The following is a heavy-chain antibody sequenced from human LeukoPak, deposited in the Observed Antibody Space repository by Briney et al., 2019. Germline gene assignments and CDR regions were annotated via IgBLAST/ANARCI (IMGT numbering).Heavy chain of an antibody. D-gene: IGHD3-22*01. CDR2: IYYSGST. J-gene: IGHJ4*02. V-gene: IGHV4-59*08. CDR3: ARRRGFYFDY. CDR1: GGSISSYY. Sequence: ASETLSLTCTVSGGSISSYYWSWIRQPPGKGLEWIGYIYYSGSTNYNPSLKSRVTISVDTSKNQFSLKLSSVTAADTAVYYCARRRGFYFDYWGQGTLVTVSS.